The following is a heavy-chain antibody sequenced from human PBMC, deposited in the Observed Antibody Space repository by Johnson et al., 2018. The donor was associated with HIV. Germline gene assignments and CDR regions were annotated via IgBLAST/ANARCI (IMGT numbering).Heavy chain of an antibody. V-gene: IGHV3-30*02. CDR3: ASGAAAAPDAFDI. CDR1: GFTFSSYG. J-gene: IGHJ3*02. Sequence: QLLLVESGGGVVQPGGSLRLSCVASGFTFSSYGMHWVRHAPGKGLEWVAFIRYDGSNKYYADSVKGRFTISRDNSKNTLYLQMNSLRAEDTAVYYCASGAAAAPDAFDIWGQGTMVTVSS. D-gene: IGHD6-13*01. CDR2: IRYDGSNK.